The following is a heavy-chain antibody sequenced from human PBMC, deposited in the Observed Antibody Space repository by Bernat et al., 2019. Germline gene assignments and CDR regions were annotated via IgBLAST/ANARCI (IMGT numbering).Heavy chain of an antibody. J-gene: IGHJ4*02. CDR2: ITLSGGST. CDR3: AKDGYNSGWFFDY. CDR1: GFTFSSYA. V-gene: IGHV3-23*04. Sequence: EVQLVESGGGLVEPGGSLRLSCAASGFTFSSYALNWVRQAPGKGLEWVSTITLSGGSTYYADSVKGRFTISRDNSKNTLYLQMNSLRAEDTAVYYCAKDGYNSGWFFDYWGQGTLVTVSS. D-gene: IGHD6-19*01.